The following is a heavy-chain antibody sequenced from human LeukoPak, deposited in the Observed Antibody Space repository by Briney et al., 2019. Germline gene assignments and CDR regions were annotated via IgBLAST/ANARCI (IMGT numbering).Heavy chain of an antibody. V-gene: IGHV4-4*07. Sequence: SETLSLTCTVPGGSFSNYFWNWIRQPAGKGLEWLGRVDTSWNTNYNPSLKNRLTMSVDTSKNQFSLKVTSVTAADTAVYYCARVCGSATGYRLCGFDIWGQGTVVTVSS. CDR2: VDTSWNT. CDR3: ARVCGSATGYRLCGFDI. J-gene: IGHJ3*02. D-gene: IGHD3-9*01. CDR1: GGSFSNYF.